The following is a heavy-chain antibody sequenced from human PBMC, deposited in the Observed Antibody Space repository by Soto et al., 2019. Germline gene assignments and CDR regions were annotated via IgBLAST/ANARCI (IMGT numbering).Heavy chain of an antibody. CDR1: GLTVGNYA. CDR3: ARDSEWELLGNYFHY. V-gene: IGHV3-30*04. D-gene: IGHD1-26*01. J-gene: IGHJ4*02. Sequence: GGSLRLSGAAYGLTVGNYAMHWVRQAPGKGLEWVAGISDDGRSKYYAHSVKGRFTISRDNSKNTLYLQMNILTPEDTAVYYCARDSEWELLGNYFHYSGRRTLVTVSS. CDR2: ISDDGRSK.